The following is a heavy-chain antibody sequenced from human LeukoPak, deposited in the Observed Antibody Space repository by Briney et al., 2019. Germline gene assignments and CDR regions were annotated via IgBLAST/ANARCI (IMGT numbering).Heavy chain of an antibody. Sequence: QPGRPLRLSCATSGFTFRNYGMHWVRQAPGKGLEWVAVVSYDRSNEYYADSVKGRFTISRDNSKNTLYLQMNSLRPEDTAVYYCAKDGQMGATTYLDYWGQGTLVTVSS. J-gene: IGHJ4*02. CDR1: GFTFRNYG. CDR3: AKDGQMGATTYLDY. CDR2: VSYDRSNE. V-gene: IGHV3-30*18. D-gene: IGHD1-26*01.